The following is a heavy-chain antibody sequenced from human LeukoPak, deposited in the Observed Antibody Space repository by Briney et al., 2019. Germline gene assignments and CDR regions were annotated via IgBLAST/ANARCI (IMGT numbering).Heavy chain of an antibody. Sequence: SETLSLTCTVSGGSISSSSYYWGWIRQPPGKGLEWIGSIYYSGSTYYNPSLKSRVTISVDTSKNQFSLKLSSVTAADTAVYYCARTTVVTPGELDYWGQGTLVTVSS. D-gene: IGHD4-23*01. V-gene: IGHV4-39*07. CDR3: ARTTVVTPGELDY. CDR1: GGSISSSSYY. CDR2: IYYSGST. J-gene: IGHJ4*02.